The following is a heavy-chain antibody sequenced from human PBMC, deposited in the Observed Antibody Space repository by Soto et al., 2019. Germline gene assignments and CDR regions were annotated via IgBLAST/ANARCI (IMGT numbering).Heavy chain of an antibody. CDR1: ASSISSDYF. CDR3: ARTWLAGGTPADAFDI. V-gene: IGHV4-38-2*01. Sequence: SETLSLTCAVSASSISSDYFWGWIRQPPGKGLEWIATIFHTGGSYYNPSLKSRVTISVDTSNNQFSLRLNSVTAADTALYFCARTWLAGGTPADAFDIWGQGTMVTVSS. CDR2: IFHTGGS. D-gene: IGHD2-15*01. J-gene: IGHJ3*02.